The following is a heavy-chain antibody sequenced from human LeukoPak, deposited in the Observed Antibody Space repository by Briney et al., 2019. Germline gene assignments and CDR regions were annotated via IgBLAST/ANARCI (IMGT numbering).Heavy chain of an antibody. CDR3: AKGGSNNWSFDN. J-gene: IGHJ4*02. V-gene: IGHV3-33*06. Sequence: TGGSLRLSCATSGFTFSSYGMHWVRQAPDKGLEWVAVIWNDGSYKYYADSVKGRFTISRDDSKNTLYLQMNSLRAEDTAVYYCAKGGSNNWSFDNWGQGTLVTVSS. CDR1: GFTFSSYG. D-gene: IGHD1-1*01. CDR2: IWNDGSYK.